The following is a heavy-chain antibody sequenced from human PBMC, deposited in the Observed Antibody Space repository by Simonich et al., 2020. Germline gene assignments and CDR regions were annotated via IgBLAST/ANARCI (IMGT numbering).Heavy chain of an antibody. V-gene: IGHV1-8*03. J-gene: IGHJ4*02. D-gene: IGHD2-15*01. Sequence: QVQLVQSGAEVKKPGASVKVSCKASGYTFTSCGINWVRQATGQGLEWMGWMNPNSGNTGYAQKFQGRVTITRNTSISTDYRGLRSLRSEDTAVYYCARGRGGMSRGYFDYWGQGTLVTVSS. CDR2: MNPNSGNT. CDR1: GYTFTSCG. CDR3: ARGRGGMSRGYFDY.